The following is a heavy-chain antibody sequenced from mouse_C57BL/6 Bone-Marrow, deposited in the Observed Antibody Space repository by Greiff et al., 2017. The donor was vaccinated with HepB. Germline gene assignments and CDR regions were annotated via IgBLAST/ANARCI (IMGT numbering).Heavy chain of an antibody. CDR2: IWSGGST. CDR1: GFSFPSYD. V-gene: IGHV2-2*01. J-gene: IGHJ3*01. CDR3: ARNNWVFAY. D-gene: IGHD4-1*01. Sequence: QVQLQQSGPGLVQPSQTLYITCTVSGFSFPSYDVHWVRQSPGKGLEWLGLIWSGGSTDDNAAFISRLSISKDNSKSQVFFKMNSLQPDDTAIYYCARNNWVFAYWGQGTLVTVSA.